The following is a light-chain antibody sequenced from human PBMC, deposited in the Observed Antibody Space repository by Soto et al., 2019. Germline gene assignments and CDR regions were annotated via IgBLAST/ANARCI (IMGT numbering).Light chain of an antibody. J-gene: IGKJ4*01. CDR2: GSS. CDR3: QQYGRSPLT. Sequence: EIVLTQSPGTLSLSPGERATLSCRASQSVSSSYLAWYQQKPGQAPRLLIYGSSSSATGNPDRFSGSGSGRDFTLTISSLEPEDFAVYYCQQYGRSPLTFGGGTKVEIK. CDR1: QSVSSSY. V-gene: IGKV3-20*01.